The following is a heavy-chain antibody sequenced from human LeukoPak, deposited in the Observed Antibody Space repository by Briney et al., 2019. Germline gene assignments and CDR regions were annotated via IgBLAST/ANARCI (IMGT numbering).Heavy chain of an antibody. D-gene: IGHD1-26*01. J-gene: IGHJ4*02. CDR3: ARESHETREDY. CDR1: GYTFTNYA. CDR2: INAGNGNT. Sequence: GASVKVSCKASGYTFTNYAMHWVRQAPGQGLEWMGWINAGNGNTKYSQKFQGRVSITRDTSASTAYMELSSLRSDDTAMYYCARESHETREDYWGQGTLVTVSS. V-gene: IGHV1-3*01.